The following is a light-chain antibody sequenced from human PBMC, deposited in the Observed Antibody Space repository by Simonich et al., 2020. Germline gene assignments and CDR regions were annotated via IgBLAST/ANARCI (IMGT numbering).Light chain of an antibody. CDR3: SSYTSSSTLGV. V-gene: IGLV2-11*01. Sequence: QSALTQPRSVSGSPGQSVTISCTGTSSDVGGYNYVSWYQQHPGKAPKLMIYDVIKRPSGVSNRFSGSKAGNTASLTISGLQAEDEADYYCSSYTSSSTLGVFGGGTKLTVL. CDR1: SSDVGGYNY. J-gene: IGLJ2*01. CDR2: DVI.